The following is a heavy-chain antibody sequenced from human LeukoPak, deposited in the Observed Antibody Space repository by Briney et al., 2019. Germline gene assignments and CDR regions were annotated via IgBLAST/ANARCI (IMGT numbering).Heavy chain of an antibody. V-gene: IGHV1-24*01. D-gene: IGHD1-26*01. J-gene: IGHJ4*02. Sequence: GASVKVSCKVSGYTLTELSMHWVRQAPGKGLEWMGGFDPEDGETIYAQKFQGRVTMAEDTSTDTAYMELSSLRSEDTAVYYCATTLWWEPAGDYWGQGTLVTVSS. CDR3: ATTLWWEPAGDY. CDR1: GYTLTELS. CDR2: FDPEDGET.